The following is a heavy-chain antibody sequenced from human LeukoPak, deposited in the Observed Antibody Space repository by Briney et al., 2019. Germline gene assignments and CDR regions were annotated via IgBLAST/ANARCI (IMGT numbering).Heavy chain of an antibody. CDR2: ISSSSNTI. D-gene: IGHD6-19*01. Sequence: GGSLRLSCAASGFTCSGYIMNWVRQAPGKGLEWVSFISSSSNTIYYADPVKGRFTVSRDNAKNSLYLQMNSLRAEDTAVYYCARDQWLDYWGQGTLVTVSS. CDR3: ARDQWLDY. CDR1: GFTCSGYI. V-gene: IGHV3-48*01. J-gene: IGHJ4*02.